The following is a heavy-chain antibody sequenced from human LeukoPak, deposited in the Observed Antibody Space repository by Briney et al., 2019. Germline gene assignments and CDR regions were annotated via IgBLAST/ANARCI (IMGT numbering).Heavy chain of an antibody. Sequence: SETLSLTCSVSGGSVSSSSYYWGWMRQPPGKGLEWIGSIYYRGGNDYPPSLKSRVSLSVYTSKTRFSRTLRSVTAADTGVYECAPRVWGDYFDGWGQGILVSV. D-gene: IGHD3-22*01. J-gene: IGHJ1*01. CDR1: GGSVSSSSYY. CDR3: APRVWGDYFDG. V-gene: IGHV4-39*02. CDR2: IYYRGGN.